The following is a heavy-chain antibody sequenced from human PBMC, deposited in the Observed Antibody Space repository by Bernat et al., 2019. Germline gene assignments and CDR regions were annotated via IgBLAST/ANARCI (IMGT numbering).Heavy chain of an antibody. Sequence: VQLVESGGGLVQPGGSLRLSCAASGFTFNTYAMHWVRQAPGKGLEWVTIMSYDGSDQYYADSVKGRFTISRDNSKNTLYLQMNSLRAEDTAVYYCAKDGPAYLDSRDYPFGHWYFDLWGRGTLVTVSS. CDR3: AKDGPAYLDSRDYPFGHWYFDL. CDR2: MSYDGSDQ. CDR1: GFTFNTYA. V-gene: IGHV3-30-3*01. D-gene: IGHD3-22*01. J-gene: IGHJ2*01.